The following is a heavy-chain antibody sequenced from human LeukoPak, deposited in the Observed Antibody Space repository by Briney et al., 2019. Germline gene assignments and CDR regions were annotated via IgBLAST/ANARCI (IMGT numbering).Heavy chain of an antibody. CDR1: GFTFSSHS. Sequence: PGGSLRLSCAASGFTFSSHSMSWVRQPPGEGLEWVAAISPSGDSTTYRDSVKGQFTISRDNSRNRLYLQMNSLRAEDTAVYYCARGRGDYWGQGTLVTVSS. J-gene: IGHJ4*02. D-gene: IGHD1-26*01. CDR3: ARGRGDY. CDR2: ISPSGDST. V-gene: IGHV3-23*01.